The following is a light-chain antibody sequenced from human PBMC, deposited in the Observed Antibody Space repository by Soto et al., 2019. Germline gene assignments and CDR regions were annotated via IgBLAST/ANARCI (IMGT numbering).Light chain of an antibody. CDR1: SSDVGGYNF. J-gene: IGLJ1*01. Sequence: QSALTQPASVSWSPGQSITISCTGTSSDVGGYNFVSWYQQHPGKAPKLIIYEVTHRPSGVSNRFSGSKSGNTASLTISGLQAEDEADYYCSSYTASNILEVFGTGTKVTVL. CDR2: EVT. V-gene: IGLV2-14*01. CDR3: SSYTASNILEV.